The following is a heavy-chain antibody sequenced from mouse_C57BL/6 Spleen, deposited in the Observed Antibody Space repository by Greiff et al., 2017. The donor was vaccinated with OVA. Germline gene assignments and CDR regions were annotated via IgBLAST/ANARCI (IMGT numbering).Heavy chain of an antibody. J-gene: IGHJ2*01. CDR1: GYTFTSYW. Sequence: VQLQQPGAELVKPGASVKVSCKASGYTFTSYWMHWVKQRPGQGLEWIGRIHPSDSDTTYNQKFKGKATLTVDKSSSTAYMQLSSLRSEDAAGYYWAIVVAYVRYFDYWGQGTTLTVSS. D-gene: IGHD1-1*01. V-gene: IGHV1-74*01. CDR2: IHPSDSDT. CDR3: AIVVAYVRYFDY.